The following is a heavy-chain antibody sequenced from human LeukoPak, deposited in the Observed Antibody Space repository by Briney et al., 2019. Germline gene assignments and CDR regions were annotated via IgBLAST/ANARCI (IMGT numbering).Heavy chain of an antibody. CDR2: INRSGST. CDR3: ARGRGSSGYYYGGHWYFDL. V-gene: IGHV4-34*01. D-gene: IGHD3-22*01. Sequence: SETLSLTCAVYGGSFSGYYWSWIRQPPGKGLEWIGEINRSGSTNYNPSLKSRVTISVDTSKNQFSLKLSSVTAADTAVYYCARGRGSSGYYYGGHWYFDLWGRGTLVTVSS. CDR1: GGSFSGYY. J-gene: IGHJ2*01.